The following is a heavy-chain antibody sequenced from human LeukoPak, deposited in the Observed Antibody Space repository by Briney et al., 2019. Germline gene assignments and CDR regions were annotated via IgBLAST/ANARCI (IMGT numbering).Heavy chain of an antibody. V-gene: IGHV1-69*05. CDR3: AGASIAARPPRDYYYYYYMDV. CDR1: VGTFRSYA. Sequence: SSVQVSCLASVGTFRSYAISWVRQAPGPGLEWMGGIFPIFCPANYAQKFQGRVTITTDEATSTAYMELSSLRSEDTAVYYCAGASIAARPPRDYYYYYYMDVWGKGTTVTVSS. CDR2: IFPIFCPA. J-gene: IGHJ6*03. D-gene: IGHD6-6*01.